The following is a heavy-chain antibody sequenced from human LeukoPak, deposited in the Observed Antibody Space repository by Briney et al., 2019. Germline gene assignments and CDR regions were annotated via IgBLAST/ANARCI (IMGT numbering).Heavy chain of an antibody. CDR2: INSDGSWT. CDR3: VVWGEDRGGHRFDF. CDR1: GNYW. V-gene: IGHV3-74*01. D-gene: IGHD2-15*01. Sequence: GGSLRLSCAASGNYWMHWVRQAPGKGLVWVSHINSDGSWTSYADSVKGRFTISKDNAKNTVYLQMNGLRVEDTAVYYCVVWGEDRGGHRFDFWGQGTLVTVSS. J-gene: IGHJ4*02.